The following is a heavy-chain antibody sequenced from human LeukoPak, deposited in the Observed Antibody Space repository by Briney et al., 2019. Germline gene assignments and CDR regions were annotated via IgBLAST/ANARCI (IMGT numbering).Heavy chain of an antibody. CDR3: ARASGAGGMLYGPDY. J-gene: IGHJ4*02. Sequence: GASVKVSCKASGYTFTGYYMHWVRQAPGQGLEWMGIINPSGGSTSYAQKFQGRVTMTRDTSTSTVYMELSSLRSEDTAVYYCARASGAGGMLYGPDYWGQGTLVTVSS. CDR2: INPSGGST. V-gene: IGHV1-46*01. CDR1: GYTFTGYY. D-gene: IGHD2-8*01.